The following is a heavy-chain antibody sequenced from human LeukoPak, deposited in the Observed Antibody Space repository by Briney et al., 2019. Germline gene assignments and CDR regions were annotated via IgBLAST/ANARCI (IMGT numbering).Heavy chain of an antibody. D-gene: IGHD2-15*01. CDR3: AKDLAIVVVVAATGAFDI. CDR1: GFTFSSYA. V-gene: IGHV3-23*01. J-gene: IGHJ3*02. CDR2: TSGSGDST. Sequence: GGSLRLSCAASGFTFSSYAMTWVRQAPGKGLEWVSSTSGSGDSTYYADSVKGRFTISRDNSRNTLYLQMNSLRAEDTAVYYCAKDLAIVVVVAATGAFDIWGQGTMVTVSS.